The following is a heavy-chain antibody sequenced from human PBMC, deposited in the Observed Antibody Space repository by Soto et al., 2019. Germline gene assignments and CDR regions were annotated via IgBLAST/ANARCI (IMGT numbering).Heavy chain of an antibody. CDR2: IYPGDSDT. V-gene: IGHV5-51*01. CDR1: GYSFTSDW. Sequence: PGESLKISCKGSGYSFTSDWISWVRQMPGKGLEWMGIIYPGDSDTRYSPPFQGQVTMSADKSINTAYLQWSSLKASDTAMYYCARVYAGYTPDAFDIWGQGTMVTVSS. J-gene: IGHJ3*02. CDR3: ARVYAGYTPDAFDI. D-gene: IGHD3-9*01.